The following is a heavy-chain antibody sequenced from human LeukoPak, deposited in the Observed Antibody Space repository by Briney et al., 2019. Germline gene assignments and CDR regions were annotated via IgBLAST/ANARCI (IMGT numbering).Heavy chain of an antibody. CDR1: GGSISSGSYY. J-gene: IGHJ6*03. CDR3: STMIPSRGWYYYYMDV. CDR2: IYTSGST. D-gene: IGHD3-22*01. Sequence: SQTLSLTCTVSGGSISSGSYYWSWIRQPAGKGLEWIGRIYTSGSTNYNPSLKSRVTISVDTSKNQFSLKLSSVTAADTAVYYCSTMIPSRGWYYYYMDVWGKGTTVTVSS. V-gene: IGHV4-61*02.